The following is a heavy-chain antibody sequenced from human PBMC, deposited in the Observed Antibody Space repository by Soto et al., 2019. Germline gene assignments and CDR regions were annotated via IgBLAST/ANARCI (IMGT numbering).Heavy chain of an antibody. Sequence: SETLSLTCTVSGGSISSGGYYWSWIRQHPGKGLEWIGYIYYSGSTYYNPSLKSRVTISVDTSKNQFSLKLSSVTAADTAVYYCARLNGYCISTNCHGYYGMDVWGQGTTVTVSS. CDR3: ARLNGYCISTNCHGYYGMDV. J-gene: IGHJ6*02. V-gene: IGHV4-31*03. CDR1: GGSISSGGYY. D-gene: IGHD2-2*03. CDR2: IYYSGST.